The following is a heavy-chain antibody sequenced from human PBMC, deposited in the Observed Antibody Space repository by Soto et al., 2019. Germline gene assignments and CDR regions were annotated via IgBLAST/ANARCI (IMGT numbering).Heavy chain of an antibody. CDR3: AREASVLIPAAQPSRSDS. CDR2: ISPYSGYT. J-gene: IGHJ4*02. D-gene: IGHD2-2*01. V-gene: IGHV1-18*01. CDR1: GYSFMKYG. Sequence: ASVKVSCKGFGYSFMKYGINWVRRAPGQGLEWVGWISPYSGYTHSAQKFHGRLTLTTDTAASTAYMELRILRSADTALYYCAREASVLIPAAQPSRSDSWGQGTLVTVSS.